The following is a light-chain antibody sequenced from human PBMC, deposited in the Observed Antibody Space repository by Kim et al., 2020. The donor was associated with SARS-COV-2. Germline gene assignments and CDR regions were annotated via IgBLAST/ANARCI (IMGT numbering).Light chain of an antibody. V-gene: IGKV3-20*01. CDR3: QQYGSSPLT. CDR1: QSVSSSY. CDR2: GAS. J-gene: IGKJ4*01. Sequence: FTPRGRAPTARRASQSVSSSYLAWYQQKPGQAPRLLIYGASSRATGIPDRFSGSGSGTDFTLTISRLEPEDFAVYYCQQYGSSPLTFGGGTKVEI.